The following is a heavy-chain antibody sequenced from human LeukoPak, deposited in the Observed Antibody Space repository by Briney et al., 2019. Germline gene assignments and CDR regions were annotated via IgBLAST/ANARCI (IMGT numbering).Heavy chain of an antibody. CDR3: ARDRVGSADFWSGYYTGTFDY. CDR1: GFTLSDYY. CDR2: MSSSGSTI. D-gene: IGHD3-3*01. Sequence: GGSLRLSCAASGFTLSDYYMNWIRQAPGKGLEWISYMSSSGSTINYADSVKGRFTISRDNAKNSLYLQMNSLRAEDTAVYYCARDRVGSADFWSGYYTGTFDYWGQGTLVTVSS. J-gene: IGHJ4*02. V-gene: IGHV3-11*04.